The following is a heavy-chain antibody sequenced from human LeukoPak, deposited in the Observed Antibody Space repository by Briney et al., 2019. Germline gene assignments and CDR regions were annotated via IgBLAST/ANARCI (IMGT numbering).Heavy chain of an antibody. V-gene: IGHV4-31*03. D-gene: IGHD1-26*01. CDR1: GGSISSGGYY. Sequence: SETQSLTCTVSGGSISSGGYYWSWIRQHPGKGLEWIGYIYYSGSTYYNPSLKSRVTISVDTSKNQFSLKLSSVTAADTAVYYCARGWVAGYYGMDVWGQGTMVTVS. CDR3: ARGWVAGYYGMDV. J-gene: IGHJ6*02. CDR2: IYYSGST.